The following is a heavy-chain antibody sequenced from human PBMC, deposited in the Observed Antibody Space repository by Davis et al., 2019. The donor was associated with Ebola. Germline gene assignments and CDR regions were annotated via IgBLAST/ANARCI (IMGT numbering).Heavy chain of an antibody. D-gene: IGHD2-8*01. J-gene: IGHJ6*03. Sequence: GESLKISCAASGFTFSSYAMSWVRQAPGKGLEWVSAISGSGGSTYYADSVKGRFTISRDNSKNTLYLQMNSLRAEDTAVYYCARIDIVLMVYVGMDVWGKGTTVTVS. V-gene: IGHV3-23*01. CDR2: ISGSGGST. CDR3: ARIDIVLMVYVGMDV. CDR1: GFTFSSYA.